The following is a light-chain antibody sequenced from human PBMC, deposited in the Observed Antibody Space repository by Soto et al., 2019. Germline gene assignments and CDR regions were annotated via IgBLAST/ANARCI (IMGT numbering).Light chain of an antibody. Sequence: DIQMTQSPSALSASVGDRVTITCRASQSIRSYLNWYQQKPGKVPNLLIYGASSLQSGVPSRFSGSGYGTDFTLTIISRQPEDFATYYCQQSYSRPLTFGGGTKVEIK. V-gene: IGKV1-39*01. CDR1: QSIRSY. J-gene: IGKJ4*01. CDR2: GAS. CDR3: QQSYSRPLT.